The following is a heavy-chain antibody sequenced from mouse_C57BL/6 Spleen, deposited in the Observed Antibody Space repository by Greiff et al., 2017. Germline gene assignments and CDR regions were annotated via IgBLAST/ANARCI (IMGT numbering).Heavy chain of an antibody. CDR1: GYSITSGYY. CDR2: ISYDGSN. D-gene: IGHD1-2*01. CDR3: ARGHYHGYFDV. V-gene: IGHV3-6*01. Sequence: VQLQQSGPGLVKPSQSLSLTCSVTGYSITSGYYWNWIRQFPGNKLEWMGYISYDGSNNYNPSLKNRISITRDTSKNQFFLKLNSVTTEDTATYYCARGHYHGYFDVWGTGTTVTVSS. J-gene: IGHJ1*03.